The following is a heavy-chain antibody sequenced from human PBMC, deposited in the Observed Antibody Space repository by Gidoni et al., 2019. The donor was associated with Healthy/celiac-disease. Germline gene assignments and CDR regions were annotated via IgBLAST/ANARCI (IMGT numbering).Heavy chain of an antibody. Sequence: EVQLVESGGGLVQPGRSLRLSCAASGFTFDDYAMHWVRQAPGKGLEWVSGISWNSGSIGYADSVKGRFTISRDNAKNSLYLQMNSLRAEDTALYYCAKAAGYSYGSRIDYWGQGTLVTVSS. CDR2: ISWNSGSI. D-gene: IGHD5-18*01. CDR3: AKAAGYSYGSRIDY. CDR1: GFTFDDYA. V-gene: IGHV3-9*01. J-gene: IGHJ4*02.